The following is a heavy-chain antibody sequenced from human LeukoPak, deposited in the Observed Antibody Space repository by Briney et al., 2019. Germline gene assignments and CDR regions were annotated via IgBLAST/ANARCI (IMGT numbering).Heavy chain of an antibody. D-gene: IGHD5-12*01. CDR2: IHYSGTT. J-gene: IGHJ4*02. V-gene: IGHV4-59*08. Sequence: SETLSLTCTVSGGSVSTYYWSWIRQPPGKGLEWIGYIHYSGTTNYNPSLKNRVTISLDTSKNQFSLNLSSVTAADTAVCYCARMGGYSGYATHWGQGTLVTVSS. CDR1: GGSVSTYY. CDR3: ARMGGYSGYATH.